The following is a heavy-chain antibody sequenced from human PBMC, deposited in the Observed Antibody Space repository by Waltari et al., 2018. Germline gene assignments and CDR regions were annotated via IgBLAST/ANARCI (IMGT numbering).Heavy chain of an antibody. Sequence: VQLVESGGGLVQRGGSLRLSCAASGFTLSSFWMHWVRQGPGKGMVWVSSINTDGSRTTDADSVKGRFTISRDNAENTLCLQMNSLRDEDTALYYCVRGGVPGAFDFWGQGTLVTVSS. CDR2: INTDGSRT. CDR3: VRGGVPGAFDF. D-gene: IGHD3-10*01. J-gene: IGHJ4*02. CDR1: GFTLSSFW. V-gene: IGHV3-74*01.